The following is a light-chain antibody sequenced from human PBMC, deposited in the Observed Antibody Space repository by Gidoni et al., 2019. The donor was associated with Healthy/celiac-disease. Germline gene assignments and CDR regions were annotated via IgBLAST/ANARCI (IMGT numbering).Light chain of an antibody. CDR3: QSYDSSLSGSGV. J-gene: IGLJ2*01. CDR1: SSTIGAGYD. Sequence: QSVLTQPPSVSGAPGQRVTIPCTGSSSTIGAGYDVHWYQQLPGTAPKLLLYGNSNRPSGVPDRFSGSKSGTSASLAITGLQAEDEADYYCQSYDSSLSGSGVFGGGTKLTVL. CDR2: GNS. V-gene: IGLV1-40*01.